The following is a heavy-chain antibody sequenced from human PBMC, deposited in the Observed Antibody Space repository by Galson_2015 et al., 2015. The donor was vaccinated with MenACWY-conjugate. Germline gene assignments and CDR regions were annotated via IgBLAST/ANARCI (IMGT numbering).Heavy chain of an antibody. CDR1: GFTFSNSA. V-gene: IGHV3-20*04. J-gene: IGHJ4*02. CDR3: VRVGLVSTGDD. D-gene: IGHD5/OR15-5a*01. CDR2: INWSATST. Sequence: SLRLSCAASGFTFSNSAMHWVRQAPGEGLEWVSAINWSATSTSYADSVKGRFTISRDNAKNSLYLQMSSLRVEDTAFYFCVRVGLVSTGDDWGQGALVTVSS.